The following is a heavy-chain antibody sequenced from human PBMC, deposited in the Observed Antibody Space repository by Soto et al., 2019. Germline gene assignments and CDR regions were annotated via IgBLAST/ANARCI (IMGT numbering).Heavy chain of an antibody. CDR1: GFTFSSYA. CDR3: AKHLREYSSSYYYYGMGV. Sequence: GGSLRLSCAASGFTFSSYAMSWVRQAPGKGLEWVSAISGSGGSTYYADSVKGRFTISRDNSKNTLYLQMNSLRAEDTAVYYCAKHLREYSSSYYYYGMGVWGQGTTVTVSS. J-gene: IGHJ6*02. D-gene: IGHD6-6*01. V-gene: IGHV3-23*01. CDR2: ISGSGGST.